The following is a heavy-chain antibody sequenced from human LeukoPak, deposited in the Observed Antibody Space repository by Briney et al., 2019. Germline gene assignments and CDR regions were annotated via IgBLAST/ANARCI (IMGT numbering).Heavy chain of an antibody. J-gene: IGHJ3*02. CDR2: IRSKAYGGTT. CDR1: GFTFGDYV. D-gene: IGHD2-2*01. CDR3: TREVPAARRGAFDI. Sequence: GGSLRLSCTVSGFTFGDYVMTWVRQAPGKGLEWVGFIRSKAYGGTTEYAASVKGRFTISRDDSKSIAYLQMNSLKTEDTAVYYCTREVPAARRGAFDIWGQGTMVTVSS. V-gene: IGHV3-49*04.